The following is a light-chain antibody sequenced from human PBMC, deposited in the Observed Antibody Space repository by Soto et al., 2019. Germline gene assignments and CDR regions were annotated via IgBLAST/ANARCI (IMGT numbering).Light chain of an antibody. CDR3: SSYAASSNV. CDR1: SSDVGGYNY. V-gene: IGLV2-8*01. Sequence: QSFLTHPPSSSGSPGQSVAISCTGTSSDVGGYNYVSWYQQHPGKAPKLMIYEVNKRPSGVPDRFSGSKSGNTASLTVSGLQAEDEADYYCSSYAASSNVFGTGTKVTVL. CDR2: EVN. J-gene: IGLJ1*01.